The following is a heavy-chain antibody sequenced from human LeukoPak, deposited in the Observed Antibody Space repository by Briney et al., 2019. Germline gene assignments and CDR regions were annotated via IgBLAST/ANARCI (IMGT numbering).Heavy chain of an antibody. V-gene: IGHV5-51*01. CDR2: IYPGDSDA. CDR1: GYSFTSYW. J-gene: IGHJ4*02. Sequence: GESLKISCKGSGYSFTSYWIGWVRQVPGTGLEWMGIIYPGDSDARYSPSFQGQVTISADKSISTAYLQGNSLKASDTAMYYCARRKYCSSTSCPFDYWGQGTLVTVSS. D-gene: IGHD2-2*01. CDR3: ARRKYCSSTSCPFDY.